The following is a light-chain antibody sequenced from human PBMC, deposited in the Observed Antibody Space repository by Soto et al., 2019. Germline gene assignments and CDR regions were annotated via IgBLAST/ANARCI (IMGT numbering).Light chain of an antibody. V-gene: IGLV2-18*02. Sequence: QSALTQPPSGSGSSGQSVAISCSGTSSDVGSYNRVSWYQQHPGTAPKLMIYDVSSRPSGVPDRFSGSKYGNTASLTISGRQAEDEADYYCGSFTTSSTYVFGTGTKLTVL. J-gene: IGLJ1*01. CDR2: DVS. CDR3: GSFTTSSTYV. CDR1: SSDVGSYNR.